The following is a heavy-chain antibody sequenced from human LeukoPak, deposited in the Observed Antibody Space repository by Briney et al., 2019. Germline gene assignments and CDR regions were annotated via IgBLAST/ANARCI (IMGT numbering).Heavy chain of an antibody. CDR2: IYTSGST. J-gene: IGHJ4*02. CDR3: ARDRGYYGDYGFDY. D-gene: IGHD4-17*01. CDR1: GGSISSYY. Sequence: TSETLSLTCTVSGGSISSYYWSWIRQPAGKGLEWIGRIYTSGSTNYNPSLKSRVTISVDKSKNQFSLKLSSVTAADTAVYYCARDRGYYGDYGFDYWGQGTLVTVSS. V-gene: IGHV4-4*07.